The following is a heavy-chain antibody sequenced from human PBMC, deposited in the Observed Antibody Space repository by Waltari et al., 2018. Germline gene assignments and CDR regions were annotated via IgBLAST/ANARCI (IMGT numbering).Heavy chain of an antibody. J-gene: IGHJ4*02. Sequence: EVQLVESGGDLVQPGRSLRLSCTASGFTFVDYALSWFRQAPGKGLEWVGLIRSKAYGGTTEYAASVKGRFTISRDDSKSIANLQMNSLKTEDTAVYYCTSDYDFWSGHYRPDYWGQGTLVTVSS. CDR1: GFTFVDYA. V-gene: IGHV3-49*03. CDR3: TSDYDFWSGHYRPDY. D-gene: IGHD3-3*01. CDR2: IRSKAYGGTT.